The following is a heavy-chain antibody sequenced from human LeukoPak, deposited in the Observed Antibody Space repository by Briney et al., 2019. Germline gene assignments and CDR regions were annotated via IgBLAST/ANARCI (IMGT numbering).Heavy chain of an antibody. D-gene: IGHD3-22*01. J-gene: IGHJ4*02. V-gene: IGHV1-2*02. CDR2: INPNSGGT. CDR3: ARYSVDVYHGSGYYPDY. CDR1: GYTFTDYY. Sequence: GASVKVSCKASGYTFTDYYMHWVRQAPGQGLEWMGWINPNSGGTNYAQKFQGRVTMTRDPSVSTAYMELSRLRSDDTAVYYCARYSVDVYHGSGYYPDYWGQGALVTVSS.